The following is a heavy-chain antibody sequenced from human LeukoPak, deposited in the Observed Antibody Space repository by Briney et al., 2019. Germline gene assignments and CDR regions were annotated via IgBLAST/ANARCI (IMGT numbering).Heavy chain of an antibody. CDR2: ISSSSSYI. V-gene: IGHV3-21*01. D-gene: IGHD3-22*01. J-gene: IGHJ4*02. CDR1: GFTFSSYS. Sequence: GGSLRLSCAASGFTFSSYSMNWVRQAPGKGLEWVSSISSSSSYIYYADSVKGRFTISRDNAKNSLYLQMNSLRAEDTAVYYCARDLSPGYDSSGPLDYWGQGALVTVSS. CDR3: ARDLSPGYDSSGPLDY.